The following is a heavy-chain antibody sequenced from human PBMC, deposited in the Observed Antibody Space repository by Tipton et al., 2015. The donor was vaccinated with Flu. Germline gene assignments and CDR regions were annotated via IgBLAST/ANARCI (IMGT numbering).Heavy chain of an antibody. CDR2: INHSGDT. V-gene: IGHV4-34*01. J-gene: IGHJ4*02. D-gene: IGHD1-1*01. Sequence: TLSLTCAVYGGSFSGYYWTYIRQPPGKGLEWIGEINHSGDTNYNPSLKSRVTISVDTSKNQFSLKLTSVTAADTAVYSRARALRTTGFDYWGQGTLVTVSS. CDR3: ARALRTTGFDY. CDR1: GGSFSGYY.